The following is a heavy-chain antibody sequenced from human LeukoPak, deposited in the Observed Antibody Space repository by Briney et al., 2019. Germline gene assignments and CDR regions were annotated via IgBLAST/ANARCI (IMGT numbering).Heavy chain of an antibody. V-gene: IGHV3-30*03. CDR1: GFTFTTFG. J-gene: IGHJ4*02. CDR2: ISYDGSHK. Sequence: GGSLRLSCAASGFTFTTFGMHWVRQAPGKGLEWLAVISYDGSHKYYTDSVKGRFTISRDNSKNTLYLQMNSLRTEDTAVYYCTSTLPYWGRGTLVTVSS. CDR3: TSTLPY.